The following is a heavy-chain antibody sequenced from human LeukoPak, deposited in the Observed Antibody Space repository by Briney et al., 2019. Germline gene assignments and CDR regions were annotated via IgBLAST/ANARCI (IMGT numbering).Heavy chain of an antibody. J-gene: IGHJ4*02. Sequence: SETLSLACSVSDSSITSTYYWAWFRQPPGKGLEWIATVFRLQTVRTFNNPSLGSRVTMSLDPSHNQFSLNLTSVTAADTALYFCARVLHAPYLIDSWGQGTLVTVSS. D-gene: IGHD2-8*01. V-gene: IGHV4-38-2*02. CDR2: VFRLQTVRT. CDR3: ARVLHAPYLIDS. CDR1: DSSITSTYY.